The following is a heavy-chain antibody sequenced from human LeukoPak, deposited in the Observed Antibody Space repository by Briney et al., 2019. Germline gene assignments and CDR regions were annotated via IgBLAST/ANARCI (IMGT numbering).Heavy chain of an antibody. D-gene: IGHD6-13*01. J-gene: IGHJ4*02. V-gene: IGHV3-33*01. CDR3: ARSYSSSWYYFDY. CDR1: GFTFSSYG. CDR2: IWYDGSNK. Sequence: GGSLRLSCAASGFTFSSYGMHWVRQAPGKGLEWVAVIWYDGSNKYYADSVKGRFTISRDNSKNTLYLQMNSLRAEDTAAYYCARSYSSSWYYFDYWGQGTLVTVSS.